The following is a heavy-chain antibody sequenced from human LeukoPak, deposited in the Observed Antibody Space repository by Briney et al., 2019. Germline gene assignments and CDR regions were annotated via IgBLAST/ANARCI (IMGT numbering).Heavy chain of an antibody. J-gene: IGHJ6*02. D-gene: IGHD3-10*01. CDR3: ARGRPPGYYGSGSYPYYYYGMDV. V-gene: IGHV3-33*01. CDR2: IWYDGSNK. CDR1: GFTFSSYV. Sequence: GGSLRLSCAASGFTFSSYVMHWVRQAPGKGLEWVAVIWYDGSNKYYADSVKGRFTISRDNSKNTLYLQMNSLGAEDTAVYYCARGRPPGYYGSGSYPYYYYGMDVWGQGTTVTVSS.